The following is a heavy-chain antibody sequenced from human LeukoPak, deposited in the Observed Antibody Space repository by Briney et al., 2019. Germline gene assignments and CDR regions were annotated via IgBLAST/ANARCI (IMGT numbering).Heavy chain of an antibody. J-gene: IGHJ4*02. CDR1: GFTFSNHF. Sequence: GGSLRLSCAASGFTFSNHFMHWVRQAPGKGLEYVSSIGPNGASALYADSVKGRFTISRDNSKNALYLQLTSLRLEDTALYYCVKDLTGTWSFDYWGQGTLVTVSS. D-gene: IGHD3-9*01. V-gene: IGHV3-64D*06. CDR2: IGPNGASA. CDR3: VKDLTGTWSFDY.